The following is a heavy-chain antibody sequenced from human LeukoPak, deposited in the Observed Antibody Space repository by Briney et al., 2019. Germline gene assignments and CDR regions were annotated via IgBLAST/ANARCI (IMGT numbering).Heavy chain of an antibody. CDR1: GYTFTSYG. Sequence: ASVKVSCKASGYTFTSYGISWVRQAPGQGLEWMGWISAYNGNTNYAQKLQGRVTMTTDTSTSTAYMELRSLRSDDTAVYYCARVSGNYYGSGSSTWFDYWGQGTLVTVSS. V-gene: IGHV1-18*01. D-gene: IGHD3-10*01. J-gene: IGHJ4*02. CDR2: ISAYNGNT. CDR3: ARVSGNYYGSGSSTWFDY.